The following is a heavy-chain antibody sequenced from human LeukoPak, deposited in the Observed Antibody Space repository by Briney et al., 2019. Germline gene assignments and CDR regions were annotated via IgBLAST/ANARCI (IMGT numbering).Heavy chain of an antibody. V-gene: IGHV3-7*01. CDR2: IKQDGSEK. Sequence: GGSLRLSCAASGFTFSSYWMTWVRQAPGKGLEWVANIKQDGSEKYYVDSVKSRFTISRDNAKNSLYLQMNSLRAEDTAVYYCARTRGSYALDYWGQGTLVTVSS. CDR3: ARTRGSYALDY. J-gene: IGHJ4*02. D-gene: IGHD1-26*01. CDR1: GFTFSSYW.